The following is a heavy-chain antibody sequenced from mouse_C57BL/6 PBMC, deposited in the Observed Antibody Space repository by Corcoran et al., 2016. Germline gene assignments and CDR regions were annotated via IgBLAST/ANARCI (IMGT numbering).Heavy chain of an antibody. Sequence: DVQLQESGPGLVKPSQSLSLTCSVTGYSITSGYYWNWIRQFPGNKLEWMGYISYDGSNNYNPSLKNRISITRDTSKNQFFLKLNSVTTEDTATYYGARDFYYDYDGFAYWGQGTLVTVSA. D-gene: IGHD2-4*01. CDR3: ARDFYYDYDGFAY. CDR2: ISYDGSN. J-gene: IGHJ3*01. CDR1: GYSITSGYY. V-gene: IGHV3-6*01.